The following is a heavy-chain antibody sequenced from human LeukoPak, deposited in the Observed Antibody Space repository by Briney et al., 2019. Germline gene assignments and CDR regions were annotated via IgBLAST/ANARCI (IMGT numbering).Heavy chain of an antibody. V-gene: IGHV3-23*01. D-gene: IGHD6-19*01. CDR1: GFTFSSYG. CDR2: FSGSGGST. CDR3: AKDLDSSDWYFDY. J-gene: IGHJ4*02. Sequence: GGSLRLSCAASGFTFSSYGMNWVRQAPGKGLEWLSGFSGSGGSTYYADSVKGRFTISRDNSKNTLYLQMNSLRVEDTAVYYCAKDLDSSDWYFDYWSQGTLVTVSS.